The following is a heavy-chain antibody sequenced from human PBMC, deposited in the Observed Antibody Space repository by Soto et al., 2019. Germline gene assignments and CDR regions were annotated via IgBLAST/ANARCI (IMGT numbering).Heavy chain of an antibody. CDR3: ARAKSPYDCSGETCYPGIHP. Sequence: QMQLVESGGGVVQPGTSLRLSCVGSGFTFSSYAIHWVRQTPGKGLEWLAVIWYDGITKFHTASVKGRFAISRDNSNNTVYLQMNSLSAEDTALYHCARAKSPYDCSGETCYPGIHPWGQGTLVTVSS. D-gene: IGHD2-15*01. CDR1: GFTFSSYA. CDR2: IWYDGITK. V-gene: IGHV3-33*01. J-gene: IGHJ5*02.